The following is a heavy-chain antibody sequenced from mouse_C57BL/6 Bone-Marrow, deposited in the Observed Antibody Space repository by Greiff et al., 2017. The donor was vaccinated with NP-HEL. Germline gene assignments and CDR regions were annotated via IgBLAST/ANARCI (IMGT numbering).Heavy chain of an antibody. Sequence: VQRVESGAELVRPGASVTLSCKASGYTFTDYEMHWVKQTPVHGLEWIGAIDPETGGTAYNQKFKGKAILTADKSSSTAYMELRSLTSEDSAVYYCTRLYPFAYWGQGTLVTVSA. CDR2: IDPETGGT. CDR1: GYTFTDYE. J-gene: IGHJ3*01. V-gene: IGHV1-15*01. CDR3: TRLYPFAY. D-gene: IGHD1-3*01.